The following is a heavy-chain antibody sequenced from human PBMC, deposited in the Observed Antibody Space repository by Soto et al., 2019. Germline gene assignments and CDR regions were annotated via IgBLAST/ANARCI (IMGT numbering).Heavy chain of an antibody. CDR1: GGSFSGYY. CDR3: ARRGETITFYD. CDR2: INHSGST. J-gene: IGHJ4*02. Sequence: PSETLSLTCAVYGGSFSGYYWSWIRQPPGKGLEWIGEINHSGSTNYNPSLKSRVTISVDTSKNQFSLKLSSVTAADTAVYYCARRGETITFYDWGQGTLVTVSS. D-gene: IGHD3-10*01. V-gene: IGHV4-34*01.